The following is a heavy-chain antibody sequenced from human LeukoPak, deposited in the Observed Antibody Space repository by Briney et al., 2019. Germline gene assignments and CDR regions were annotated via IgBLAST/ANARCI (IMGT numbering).Heavy chain of an antibody. D-gene: IGHD3-22*01. V-gene: IGHV3-9*03. CDR1: GFTFDDYA. CDR2: INWNSGSI. J-gene: IGHJ3*02. CDR3: AKDIYDSSGTGAFDI. Sequence: GGSLRLSCAASGFTFDDYAMHWVRQAPGKGLEWVSGINWNSGSIDYADSVKGRFTISRGNAKNSLYLQMNSLRAEDMALYYCAKDIYDSSGTGAFDIWGQGTMVTVSS.